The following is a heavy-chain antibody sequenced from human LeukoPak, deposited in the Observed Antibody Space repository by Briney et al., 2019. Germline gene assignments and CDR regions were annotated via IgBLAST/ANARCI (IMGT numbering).Heavy chain of an antibody. V-gene: IGHV3-48*01. D-gene: IGHD1-26*01. CDR2: ISSSSGTT. CDR1: GFTFSSYA. Sequence: GGSLRLSCAASGFTFSSYAMSWVRQAPGKGLEWVSYISSSSGTTYYADSVKGRFTISRDNAKNSLYLQMNSLRAEDTALYYCARDPGDMFRIVGATTGGDYWGQGTLVTVSS. CDR3: ARDPGDMFRIVGATTGGDY. J-gene: IGHJ4*02.